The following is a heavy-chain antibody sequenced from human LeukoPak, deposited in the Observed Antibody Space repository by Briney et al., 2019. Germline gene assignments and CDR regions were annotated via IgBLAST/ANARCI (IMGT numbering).Heavy chain of an antibody. Sequence: PGGSLRLSCAASGFTVSSNYMSWVRQAPGKGLEWVSVIYSGGSTYYADSVKGRFTISRDNSKNTLYLQMNSLRAEDTAVYYCARDRSCTGGSCYMDVWGRGTTVTVSS. CDR3: ARDRSCTGGSCYMDV. CDR2: IYSGGST. CDR1: GFTVSSNY. J-gene: IGHJ6*03. V-gene: IGHV3-66*01. D-gene: IGHD2-15*01.